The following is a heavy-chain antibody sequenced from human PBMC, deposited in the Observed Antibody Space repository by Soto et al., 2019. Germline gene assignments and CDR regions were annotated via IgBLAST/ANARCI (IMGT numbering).Heavy chain of an antibody. D-gene: IGHD6-13*01. J-gene: IGHJ4*02. CDR1: GGTFSSYA. V-gene: IGHV1-69*06. CDR2: IIPIFGTA. Sequence: GASVKVSCKASGGTFSSYAISWVRQAPGQGLEWMGGIIPIFGTANYAQKFQGRVTITADKSTSTAYMELSSLRSEDTAVYYCARSGLEEQQLVQSKGYYFDYWGQGTLVTVSS. CDR3: ARSGLEEQQLVQSKGYYFDY.